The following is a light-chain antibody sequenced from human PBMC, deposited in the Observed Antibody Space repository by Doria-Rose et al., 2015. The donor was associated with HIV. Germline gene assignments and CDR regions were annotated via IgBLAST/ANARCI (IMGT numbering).Light chain of an antibody. CDR1: QSFSSTY. Sequence: TQSPGTLSLSPGERATFSCRASQSFSSTYLAWYQQKPGQAPSLLIYDGSTRATGIPDSFSASGSGTDFTLTINRLEPEDFALYYCHQYGTSWTFGQGTKVEI. CDR3: HQYGTSWT. CDR2: DGS. V-gene: IGKV3-20*01. J-gene: IGKJ1*01.